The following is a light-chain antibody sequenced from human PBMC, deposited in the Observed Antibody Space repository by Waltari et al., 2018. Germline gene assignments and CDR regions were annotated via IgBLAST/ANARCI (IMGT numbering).Light chain of an antibody. V-gene: IGLV2-11*01. Sequence: QSALTQPRSVSGSPGQSVTISCTGTSSDVGGYDFVSWYQQHPGKAPKLIICDVNKRPSGVPDRFSGSKAGNTASLTIAWLQAEDETDYYCCSYAGTYTFVLFGGGTRLTVL. CDR3: CSYAGTYTFVL. CDR2: DVN. CDR1: SSDVGGYDF. J-gene: IGLJ2*01.